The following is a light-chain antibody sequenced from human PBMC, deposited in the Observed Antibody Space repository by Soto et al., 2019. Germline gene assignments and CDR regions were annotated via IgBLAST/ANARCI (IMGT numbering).Light chain of an antibody. CDR3: QKYSSVPV. CDR1: QGIRNF. V-gene: IGKV1-27*01. Sequence: DIQMTQSPTSLSASVGDRVTITCRASQGIRNFVAWYQQKPGKAPKLLIYAASTLQSGVPSRFSGSGAWTAFTLTINSLQPEDVATYSCQKYSSVPVFGPGTKVKIK. J-gene: IGKJ3*01. CDR2: AAS.